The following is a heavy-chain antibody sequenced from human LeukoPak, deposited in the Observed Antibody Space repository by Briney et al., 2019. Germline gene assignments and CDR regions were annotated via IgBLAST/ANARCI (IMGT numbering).Heavy chain of an antibody. V-gene: IGHV3-23*01. J-gene: IGHJ4*02. Sequence: GGSLRLSCAASGFTFSSYAISWLRQGPGKGLEWVSTISESGGSTYYADSVKGRFTISRDNSKNTLYLQMNSLRAEDTAVYYCARREPHPFDYRGQGTLVTVSS. CDR3: ARREPHPFDY. CDR1: GFTFSSYA. CDR2: ISESGGST.